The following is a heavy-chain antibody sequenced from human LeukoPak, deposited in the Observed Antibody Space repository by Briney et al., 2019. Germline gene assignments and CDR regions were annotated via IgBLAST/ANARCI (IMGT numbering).Heavy chain of an antibody. CDR3: AKGIAVAGDAFDI. V-gene: IGHV3-23*01. J-gene: IGHJ3*02. D-gene: IGHD6-19*01. Sequence: GGSLRLSCAASGFTFSSYAMSWVRHAPGKGLEWVSAISGGGGSTYYADSVKGRFTISRDNSKNTLYLQMNSLRAEDTAVYYCAKGIAVAGDAFDIWGQGTMVTVSS. CDR2: ISGGGGST. CDR1: GFTFSSYA.